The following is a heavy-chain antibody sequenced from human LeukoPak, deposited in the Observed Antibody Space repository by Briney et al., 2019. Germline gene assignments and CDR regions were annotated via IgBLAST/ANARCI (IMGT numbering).Heavy chain of an antibody. CDR2: IYSGGST. CDR1: EFSVGSNY. J-gene: IGHJ6*03. D-gene: IGHD1-26*01. Sequence: GGSLRLSCAASEFSVGSNYMTWVRQAPGKGLEWVSLIYSGGSTYYADSVKGRFTISRDNSKNTLYLQMNSLRAEDTALYYCAKGYGWEASYYYYYMDGWGKGTTVTISS. V-gene: IGHV3-66*01. CDR3: AKGYGWEASYYYYYMDG.